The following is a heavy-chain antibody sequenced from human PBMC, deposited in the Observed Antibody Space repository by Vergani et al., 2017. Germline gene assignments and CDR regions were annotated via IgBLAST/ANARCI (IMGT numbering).Heavy chain of an antibody. CDR2: ISGSGSCK. Sequence: EVHLLESGGGLIQPGGSLRISCAASGVTFANYAMTWVRQAPGKGLQWVSGISGSGSCKFYEDSLKGGVTISRDNSKTTLFLEMNRLITEDTATYFCARELGITLTAVWEGLDSWGPGTVVLVSS. J-gene: IGHJ4*02. CDR1: GVTFANYA. V-gene: IGHV3-23*01. D-gene: IGHD1-26*01. CDR3: ARELGITLTAVWEGLDS.